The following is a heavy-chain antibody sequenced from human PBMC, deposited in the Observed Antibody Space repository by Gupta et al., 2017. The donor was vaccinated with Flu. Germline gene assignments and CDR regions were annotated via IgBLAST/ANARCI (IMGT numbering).Heavy chain of an antibody. CDR3: ARGPNFDT. V-gene: IGHV3-66*02. CDR2: IYNGGNT. J-gene: IGHJ3*02. Sequence: EERLVDSGGGLVQPGGSLRLSCDLSGFSVGGNYMRWVRQAPGRGLEWGSGIYNGGNTIYEDSVKGRFTISRDMSRNTVHLQMSRLRAEDTAVYFCARGPNFDTWGQGTMGTVSS. CDR1: GFSVGGNY.